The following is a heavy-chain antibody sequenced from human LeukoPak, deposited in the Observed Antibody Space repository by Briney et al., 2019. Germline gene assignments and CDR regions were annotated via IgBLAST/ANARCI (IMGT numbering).Heavy chain of an antibody. V-gene: IGHV3-20*04. J-gene: IGHJ4*02. Sequence: PGGSLRLSCAASGFTFDDYGMSWVRQAPGKGLEWVSGINWNGGSTGYADSVKGRFTISRDNAKNSLYLQMNSLRAEDAALYYCARVGGPSARFLEWDPFDYWGQGTLVTVSS. CDR2: INWNGGST. CDR1: GFTFDDYG. CDR3: ARVGGPSARFLEWDPFDY. D-gene: IGHD3-3*01.